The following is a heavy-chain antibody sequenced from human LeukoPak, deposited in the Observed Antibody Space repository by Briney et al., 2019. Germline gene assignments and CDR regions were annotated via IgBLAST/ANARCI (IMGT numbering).Heavy chain of an antibody. CDR1: GGSISSYY. CDR3: AREKYYYGSGSYGLSWFDP. D-gene: IGHD3-10*01. CDR2: IYYSGST. V-gene: IGHV4-59*01. J-gene: IGHJ5*02. Sequence: SDTLSLTCTVSGGSISSYYWSWIRQPPGKGLEWIGYIYYSGSTNYNPSHKSRVTISVDTSKNQFSLKLSSVTAADTAVYYCAREKYYYGSGSYGLSWFDPWGQGTLVTVSS.